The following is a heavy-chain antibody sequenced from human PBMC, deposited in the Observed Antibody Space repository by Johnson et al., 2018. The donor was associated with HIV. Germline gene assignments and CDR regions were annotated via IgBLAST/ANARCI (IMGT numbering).Heavy chain of an antibody. CDR3: ARGYGVVIALLDAFDI. Sequence: MQLVESGGGVVQPGRSLRLSCAASGFTFSSYGMHWVRQAPGKGLEWVAVISYDGSNKYYADSVKGRFTISRDNSKNTLYLQMNSLRAEDTAVYYCARGYGVVIALLDAFDIWGQGTMVTVSS. CDR2: ISYDGSNK. J-gene: IGHJ3*02. CDR1: GFTFSSYG. D-gene: IGHD2-21*01. V-gene: IGHV3-30*03.